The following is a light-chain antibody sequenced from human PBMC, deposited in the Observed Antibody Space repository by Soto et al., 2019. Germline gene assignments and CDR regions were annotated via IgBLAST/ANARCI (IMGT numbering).Light chain of an antibody. CDR3: QQYGGSPQT. Sequence: EIVLTQPPGTLSLSPGERGTLSCRASQSVSSSHLAWYQQKVGQAPRLLIYGASSRASGIPARFSGSVSGTDFTLTISRVEPEDFAVYYCQQYGGSPQTFGQGTRVEMK. V-gene: IGKV3-20*01. CDR1: QSVSSSH. J-gene: IGKJ1*01. CDR2: GAS.